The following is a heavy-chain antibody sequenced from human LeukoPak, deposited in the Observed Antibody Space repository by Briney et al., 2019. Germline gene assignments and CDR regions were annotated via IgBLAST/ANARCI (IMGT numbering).Heavy chain of an antibody. J-gene: IGHJ6*03. CDR3: ATPSYDFWSNDDYYYYYMDV. CDR2: INPNSGGT. D-gene: IGHD3-3*01. CDR1: GYTFTAYY. V-gene: IGHV1-2*02. Sequence: ASVKVSCKASGYTFTAYYIHWVRQAPGQGLEWMGWINPNSGGTNYAQKFQGRVTMTRDTSISTAYMELSRLRSDDTAVYYCATPSYDFWSNDDYYYYYMDVWGKGTTVTVSS.